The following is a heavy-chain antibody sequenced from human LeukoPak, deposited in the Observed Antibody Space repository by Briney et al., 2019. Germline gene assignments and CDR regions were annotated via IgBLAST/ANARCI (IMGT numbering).Heavy chain of an antibody. CDR1: GFTFSSYG. CDR2: ISGSADNT. J-gene: IGHJ4*02. Sequence: PGGSLRLSCVASGFTFSSYGMSWVRQAPGKGLEWVSSISGSADNTYYADSVKGRFTISRDNSKNTLYLQMNSLRAEDTAVYYCAKDSPIRGWGQGTLVTVSS. CDR3: AKDSPIRG. V-gene: IGHV3-23*01. D-gene: IGHD1-26*01.